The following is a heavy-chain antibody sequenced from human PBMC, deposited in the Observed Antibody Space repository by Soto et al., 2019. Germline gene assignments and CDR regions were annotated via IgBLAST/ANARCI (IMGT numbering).Heavy chain of an antibody. D-gene: IGHD1-20*01. CDR2: VFHTGNT. CDR1: GDSIRSYY. Sequence: SETLSLTCSVSGDSIRSYYWTWIRQPPGKGLQWIGYVFHTGNTNYNPSLKSRVTISEDASKNQVSLRLTSVTAADTAVYFCAREQYNWKIWGQGTLGTVSS. J-gene: IGHJ4*02. CDR3: AREQYNWKI. V-gene: IGHV4-59*01.